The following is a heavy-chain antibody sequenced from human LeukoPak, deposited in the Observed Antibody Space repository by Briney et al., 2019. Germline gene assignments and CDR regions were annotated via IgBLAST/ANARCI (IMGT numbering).Heavy chain of an antibody. D-gene: IGHD1-1*01. CDR3: ARVHWRLVHAFDI. V-gene: IGHV4-34*01. CDR2: INHSGST. CDR1: GGSFSTYY. Sequence: SETLSLTCAVYGGSFSTYYWSWIRQPPGKGLKWIGEINHSGSTNYNPSLKSRVTISVDTSKNQFSLKLSSVTAADTAVYYRARVHWRLVHAFDIWGQGTMVTVSS. J-gene: IGHJ3*02.